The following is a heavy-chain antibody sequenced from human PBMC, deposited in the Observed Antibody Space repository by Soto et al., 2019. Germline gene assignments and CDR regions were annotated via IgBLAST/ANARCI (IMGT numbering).Heavy chain of an antibody. D-gene: IGHD3-22*01. V-gene: IGHV1-69*01. CDR1: GGDFINYG. Sequence: QVQLVQSGAEVKKPGSSVKVSCKASGGDFINYGISWVRQAPGQGLEWMGGIIPIFRSANYAQKFQGRVTIGRDQSTNHAYMELTTLTSEDTAGYYRARDRYYDGVGYHYESAYWGQGTLVTVSS. J-gene: IGHJ4*02. CDR2: IIPIFRSA. CDR3: ARDRYYDGVGYHYESAY.